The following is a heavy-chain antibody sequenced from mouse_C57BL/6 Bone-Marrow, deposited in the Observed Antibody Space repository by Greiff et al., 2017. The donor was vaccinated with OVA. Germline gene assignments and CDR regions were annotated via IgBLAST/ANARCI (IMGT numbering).Heavy chain of an antibody. V-gene: IGHV5-12*01. CDR2: ISNGGGST. Sequence: EVMLVESGGGLVQPGGSLKLSCAASGFTFSDYYMYWVRQTPEKRLEWVAYISNGGGSTYYPDTVKGRFTISRDNAKNTLYLQMSRLKSEDTAMYYCARQNRWGQGTTLTVSS. D-gene: IGHD2-14*01. CDR1: GFTFSDYY. J-gene: IGHJ2*01. CDR3: ARQNR.